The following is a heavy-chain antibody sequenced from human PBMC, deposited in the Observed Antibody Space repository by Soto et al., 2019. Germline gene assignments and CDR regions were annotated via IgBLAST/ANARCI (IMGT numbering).Heavy chain of an antibody. CDR3: ARVFNSYYGSGSYYPHYYYMDV. J-gene: IGHJ6*03. D-gene: IGHD3-10*01. V-gene: IGHV4-59*01. Sequence: SETLSLTCTVSGGSISSYYWSWIRQPPGKGLEWIGYIYYSGSTNYNPSLKSRVTISVDTSKNQFSLKLSSVTAADTAVYYCARVFNSYYGSGSYYPHYYYMDVWGKGTTVTVSS. CDR1: GGSISSYY. CDR2: IYYSGST.